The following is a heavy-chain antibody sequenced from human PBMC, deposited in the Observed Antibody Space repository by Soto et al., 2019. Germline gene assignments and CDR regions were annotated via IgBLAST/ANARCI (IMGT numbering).Heavy chain of an antibody. CDR3: ARGRLYGDYDY. J-gene: IGHJ4*02. D-gene: IGHD4-17*01. V-gene: IGHV1-18*01. CDR1: GYTFSRYG. CDR2: ISAYNGNT. Sequence: ASVKVSCKASGYTFSRYGIMWVRQAPGQGLEWMGWISAYNGNTNSAEKLRGRLTMTTDASTTTAYMELRSLRSDDTAIYYCARGRLYGDYDYWGQGTLVTVSS.